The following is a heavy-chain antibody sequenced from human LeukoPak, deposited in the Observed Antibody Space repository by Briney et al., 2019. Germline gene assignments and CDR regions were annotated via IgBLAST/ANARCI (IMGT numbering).Heavy chain of an antibody. J-gene: IGHJ4*02. CDR2: IHYSGST. CDR1: GGSISRYY. D-gene: IGHD3-22*01. Sequence: NPSETLPLTCTVSGGSISRYYWNWIRQPPGERLEWIGWIHYSGSTAYNPSLESRVTMSVDTSKNHISLKMTSVTAADTATYYCARWGYFDSGGYFVVDYWGQGALVTVSS. CDR3: ARWGYFDSGGYFVVDY. V-gene: IGHV4-59*01.